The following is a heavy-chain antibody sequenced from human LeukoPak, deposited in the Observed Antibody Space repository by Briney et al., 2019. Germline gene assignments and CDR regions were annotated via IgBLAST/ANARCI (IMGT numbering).Heavy chain of an antibody. V-gene: IGHV3-23*01. CDR1: GFTFSSYA. CDR2: ISGSGGST. Sequence: GGSLRLSSAASGFTFSSYAMSWVRQAPGKGLEWVSAISGSGGSTYYADSVKGRFTISRDNSKNTLYLQMNSLRAEDTAVYYCAKDFFKYYYDSSGYTVFQYWGQGTLVTVSS. D-gene: IGHD3-22*01. CDR3: AKDFFKYYYDSSGYTVFQY. J-gene: IGHJ4*02.